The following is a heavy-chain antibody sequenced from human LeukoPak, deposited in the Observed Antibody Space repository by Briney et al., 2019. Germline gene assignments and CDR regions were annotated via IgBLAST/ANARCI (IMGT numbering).Heavy chain of an antibody. CDR3: AKDLFSGAGTGMYYFDY. CDR2: ISYDGSNK. V-gene: IGHV3-30*18. J-gene: IGHJ4*02. D-gene: IGHD6-13*01. Sequence: GGSLRLSCAASGFTFSSYAKSWVRQAPGKGLEWVAVISYDGSNKYYADSVKGRFTISRDNSKNTLYLQMNSLRAEDTAVYYCAKDLFSGAGTGMYYFDYWGQGTLVTVSS. CDR1: GFTFSSYA.